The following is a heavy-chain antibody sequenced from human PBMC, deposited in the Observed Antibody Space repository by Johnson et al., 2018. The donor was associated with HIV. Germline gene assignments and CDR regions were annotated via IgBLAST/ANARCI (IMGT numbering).Heavy chain of an antibody. CDR3: AKDRRQGGSNPDAFDL. CDR1: GFTFSTYG. CDR2: IRFDGSDK. Sequence: VQLAESGGGVVQPGGSLRLSCAASGFTFSTYGVHWVRQAPGKGLEWVSFIRFDGSDKYYADFVKGRFTVSRDNSKNTMYLEMNSLRSEDTAVYYCAKDRRQGGSNPDAFDLWGQGTMVTVSS. J-gene: IGHJ3*01. V-gene: IGHV3-30*02. D-gene: IGHD1-26*01.